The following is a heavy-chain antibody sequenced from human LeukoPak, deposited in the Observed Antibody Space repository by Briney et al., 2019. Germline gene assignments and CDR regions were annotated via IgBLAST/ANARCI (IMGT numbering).Heavy chain of an antibody. Sequence: GGSLRLSCAASGLTFSSYAMCWVRQAPGKGLEWVSAISGSGGSTYYADSVKGRFTISRDNSKNTLYLQMNSLRAEDTAVYYCAKAAYYYDSSGYSYWYFDLWGRGTLVTVSS. D-gene: IGHD3-22*01. CDR3: AKAAYYYDSSGYSYWYFDL. J-gene: IGHJ2*01. CDR2: ISGSGGST. CDR1: GLTFSSYA. V-gene: IGHV3-23*01.